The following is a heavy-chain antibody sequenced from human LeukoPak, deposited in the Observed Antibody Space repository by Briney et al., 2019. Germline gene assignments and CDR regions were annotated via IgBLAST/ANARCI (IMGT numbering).Heavy chain of an antibody. J-gene: IGHJ4*02. Sequence: GGSLRLSCAASGFTFSSYSMNWVRQAPGKGLEWVSYISDIGSAIFYADSVKGRFTISRDNAKNSLYLQMNSLRDEDTAVYYCAAYCSTSTCYGVDYWGQGTLVTVSS. D-gene: IGHD2-2*01. V-gene: IGHV3-48*02. CDR1: GFTFSSYS. CDR2: ISDIGSAI. CDR3: AAYCSTSTCYGVDY.